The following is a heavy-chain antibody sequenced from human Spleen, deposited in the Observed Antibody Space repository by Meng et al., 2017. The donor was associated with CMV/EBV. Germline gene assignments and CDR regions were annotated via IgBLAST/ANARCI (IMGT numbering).Heavy chain of an antibody. CDR2: ISAYNGNT. V-gene: IGHV1-18*01. CDR3: ARGSVYCTGANCLSWFDP. CDR1: GNIFTSYG. J-gene: IGHJ5*02. Sequence: ASVKVSCKASGNIFTSYGISWVRQAPGQGLEWMGWISAYNGNTNYAQKLQGRVTMTTDTSTSTAYMELRSLRSDDTAVYYCARGSVYCTGANCLSWFDPWGQGTLVTVSS. D-gene: IGHD2-8*02.